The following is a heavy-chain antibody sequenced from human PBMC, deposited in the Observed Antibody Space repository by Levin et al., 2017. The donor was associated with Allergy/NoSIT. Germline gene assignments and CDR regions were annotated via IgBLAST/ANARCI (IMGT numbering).Heavy chain of an antibody. CDR1: GDSMSRSAHY. CDR3: ARQRGADGVDV. CDR2: LSYSGST. Sequence: PSETLSLTCTVSGDSMSRSAHYWGWIRQSPGKGLEWIGTLSYSGSTFYNPSLKSRVSISADKSKSQFSLTLTSVRAADTSLYDCARQRGADGVDVWGQGTAVTVSS. D-gene: IGHD3-10*01. J-gene: IGHJ6*02. V-gene: IGHV4-39*01.